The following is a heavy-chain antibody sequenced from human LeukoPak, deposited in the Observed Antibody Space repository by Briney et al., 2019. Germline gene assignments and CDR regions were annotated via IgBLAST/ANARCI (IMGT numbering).Heavy chain of an antibody. CDR3: AKAISTTSGAFDH. V-gene: IGHV3-30*18. CDR2: ISYDGSNK. Sequence: GGSLRLSCAASGFTFSNYDMYWVRQAPGKRLEWVAIISYDGSNKYYADSVKGRFTISRDNSRTTLYLQMHSLRPEDTAVYYCAKAISTTSGAFDHWGQGTVVTVSS. D-gene: IGHD3-10*01. CDR1: GFTFSNYD. J-gene: IGHJ4*02.